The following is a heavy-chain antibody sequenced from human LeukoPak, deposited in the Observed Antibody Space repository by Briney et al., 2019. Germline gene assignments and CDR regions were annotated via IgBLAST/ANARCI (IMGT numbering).Heavy chain of an antibody. D-gene: IGHD3-10*01. CDR3: ARGDMVRGVIRYYFDY. Sequence: ASVKVSCKASGGTFSSYAISWVRQAPGQGLEWMGWINPNSGGTNYAQKFQGRVTMTRDTSISTAYMELSRLRSDDTAVYYCARGDMVRGVIRYYFDYWGQGTLVTVSS. V-gene: IGHV1-2*02. CDR2: INPNSGGT. J-gene: IGHJ4*02. CDR1: GGTFSSYA.